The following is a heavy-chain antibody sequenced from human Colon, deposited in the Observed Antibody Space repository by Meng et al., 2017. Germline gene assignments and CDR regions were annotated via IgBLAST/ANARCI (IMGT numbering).Heavy chain of an antibody. Sequence: GESLKISCAASGFTFSSYEMNWVRQAPGQGLEWVSYISTSGTTISYADSVKGRFTISRDNAKNSLYLQMNSLRAEDTAVYYCARELTGVMGDACDIWGQGTVVTVSS. V-gene: IGHV3-48*03. CDR3: ARELTGVMGDACDI. D-gene: IGHD7-27*01. J-gene: IGHJ3*02. CDR2: ISTSGTTI. CDR1: GFTFSSYE.